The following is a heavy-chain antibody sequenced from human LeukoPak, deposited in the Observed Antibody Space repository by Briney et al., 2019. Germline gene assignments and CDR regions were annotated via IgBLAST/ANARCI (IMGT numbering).Heavy chain of an antibody. CDR2: IYTSGST. Sequence: TSETLSLTCTVSGGSMSSYYWSWIRQPAGKGLEWIGRIYTSGSTNYNPSLKSRVTMSVDTSKNQFSLKLSSVTAADTAVYYCARDPSNVIAAAGYFDYWGQGTLVTVSS. J-gene: IGHJ4*02. V-gene: IGHV4-4*07. D-gene: IGHD6-13*01. CDR3: ARDPSNVIAAAGYFDY. CDR1: GGSMSSYY.